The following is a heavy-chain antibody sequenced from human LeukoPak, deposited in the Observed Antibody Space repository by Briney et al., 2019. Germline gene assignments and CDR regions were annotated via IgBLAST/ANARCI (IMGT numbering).Heavy chain of an antibody. CDR2: GPARNKPNSCST. D-gene: IGHD6-19*01. Sequence: GSLRLSCAGSGFTFSDHHMDWVRQAPGMGLEWVGRGPARNKPNSCSTPYAASVRCRFTISRDDSENSLYLQINSQRTEDTAMYYRTRVITTDRGWYTFDYWGQGVLVTVSS. CDR3: TRVITTDRGWYTFDY. J-gene: IGHJ4*02. CDR1: GFTFSDHH. V-gene: IGHV3-72*01.